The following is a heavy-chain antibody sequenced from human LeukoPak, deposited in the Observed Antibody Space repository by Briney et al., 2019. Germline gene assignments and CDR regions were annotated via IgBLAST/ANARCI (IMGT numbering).Heavy chain of an antibody. J-gene: IGHJ4*02. CDR3: AKDASEGTVTNVGADYFDY. CDR1: GFTFSSYW. D-gene: IGHD4-17*01. V-gene: IGHV3-43*02. Sequence: GGSLRLSCAASGFTFSSYWMNWVRQAPGKGLEWVSLISGDGGSTYYADSVKGRFTISRDNSKNSLYLQMNSLRTEDTALYYCAKDASEGTVTNVGADYFDYWGQGTLVTVSS. CDR2: ISGDGGST.